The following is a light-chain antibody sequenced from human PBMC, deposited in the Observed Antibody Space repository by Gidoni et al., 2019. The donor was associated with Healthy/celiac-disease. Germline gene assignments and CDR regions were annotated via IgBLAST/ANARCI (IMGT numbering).Light chain of an antibody. V-gene: IGKV3-15*01. J-gene: IGKJ4*02. CDR2: GAS. CDR1: QSVSSN. Sequence: DIVMTQSPATLSVSPVERATLSCRASQSVSSNLAWYQQKPGQAPRRLIYGASTRATGIPARFSGSGSGTEFTLTISSLQSEDFAGYYCQQDNNWPPARTFGGGTKVEIK. CDR3: QQDNNWPPART.